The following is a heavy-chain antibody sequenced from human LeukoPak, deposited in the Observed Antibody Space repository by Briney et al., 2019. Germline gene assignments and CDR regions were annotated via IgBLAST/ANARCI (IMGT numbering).Heavy chain of an antibody. CDR2: ISGNGVST. Sequence: GGSLRLSCAASGFIFSDYAMSWVRQAPGKGLEWVSAISGNGVSTNSADSVKGRFTISRDNSKNTLYLQMGSLRAEDTAVYYCARGKGIVVVTPPFDYWGQGTLVTVSS. CDR3: ARGKGIVVVTPPFDY. D-gene: IGHD3-22*01. J-gene: IGHJ4*02. CDR1: GFIFSDYA. V-gene: IGHV3-23*01.